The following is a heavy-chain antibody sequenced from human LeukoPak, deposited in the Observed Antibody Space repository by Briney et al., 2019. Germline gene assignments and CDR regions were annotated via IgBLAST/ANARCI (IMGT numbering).Heavy chain of an antibody. CDR3: ARGVALVTHKYFDY. CDR2: IYYSGST. V-gene: IGHV4-39*01. D-gene: IGHD5-18*01. J-gene: IGHJ4*02. Sequence: NPSETLSLTCTVSGGSISSSSYYWGWIRQPPGKGLEWIGSIYYSGSTYYNPSLKSRVTISVDTSKNQFSLKLSSVTAADTAVYYCARGVALVTHKYFDYWGPGILVTVSS. CDR1: GGSISSSSYY.